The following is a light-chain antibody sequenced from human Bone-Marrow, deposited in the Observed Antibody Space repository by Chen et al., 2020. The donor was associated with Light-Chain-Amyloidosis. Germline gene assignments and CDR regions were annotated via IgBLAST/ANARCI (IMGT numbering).Light chain of an antibody. CDR3: SSYSVTSPLVV. V-gene: IGLV2-14*01. CDR1: SSDVGGYNY. CDR2: EVT. Sequence: QSALPQPASVSGSPGQSITISCTGTSSDVGGYNYVSWYQQHPGKAPKVMIYEVTNRPSGVSNRFSGSKSGNTASLTISGLQAEDEADYYCSSYSVTSPLVVFGGGTKLTVL. J-gene: IGLJ2*01.